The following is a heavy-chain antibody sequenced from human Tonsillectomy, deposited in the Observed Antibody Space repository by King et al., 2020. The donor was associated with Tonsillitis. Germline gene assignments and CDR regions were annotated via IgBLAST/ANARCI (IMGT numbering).Heavy chain of an antibody. V-gene: IGHV4-31*03. J-gene: IGHJ3*02. D-gene: IGHD3-22*01. CDR2: IYYSGST. Sequence: VQLQESGPGLVKPSQTLSLTCTVSGGSISSGGYYWSWIRQYPGKGLEWIGYIYYSGSTYYNPSLKSRATISIDTSKNQFSLKLSSVTAADTAVYYCATHFDRQPAPPSPAFDIWGQGTIVTVSS. CDR1: GGSISSGGYY. CDR3: ATHFDRQPAPPSPAFDI.